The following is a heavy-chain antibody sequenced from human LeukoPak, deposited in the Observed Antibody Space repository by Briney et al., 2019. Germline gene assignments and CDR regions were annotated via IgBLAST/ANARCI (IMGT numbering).Heavy chain of an antibody. D-gene: IGHD6-13*01. CDR1: GGTFSSYA. CDR2: IIPIFGTA. Sequence: GASVKVSCKASGGTFSSYAISWVRQAPGQGLEWMGGIIPIFGTANYAQKFQGRVTITADESTSTAYMELSSLRSEDTAVYYCARERAHPRPGSWTVWDAFDIWGQGTMVTVSS. V-gene: IGHV1-69*13. CDR3: ARERAHPRPGSWTVWDAFDI. J-gene: IGHJ3*02.